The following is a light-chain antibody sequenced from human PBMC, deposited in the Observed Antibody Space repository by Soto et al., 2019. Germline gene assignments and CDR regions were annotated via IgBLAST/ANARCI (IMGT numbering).Light chain of an antibody. J-gene: IGLJ2*01. CDR2: YDS. CDR1: NIGSKS. Sequence: SYELTQPPSVSGAPGKTARITCGGNNIGSKSVHWYQQKPGQAPVLVIYYDSDRPSGIPERFSGSNSGNTATLTISRVKAGDEADYYCQVWDSSSDHPVFGGGTKLTVL. CDR3: QVWDSSSDHPV. V-gene: IGLV3-21*04.